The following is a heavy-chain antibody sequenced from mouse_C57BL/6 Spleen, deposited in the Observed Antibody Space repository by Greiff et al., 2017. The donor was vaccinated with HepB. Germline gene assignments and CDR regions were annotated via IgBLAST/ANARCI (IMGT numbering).Heavy chain of an antibody. J-gene: IGHJ3*01. D-gene: IGHD2-3*01. CDR3: ANLYDGYYGFAY. Sequence: VQLQQSGPELVKPGASVKISCKASGYAFSSSWMNWVKQRPGKGLEWIGRIYPGDGDTNYNGKFKGKATLTADKSSSTAYMQLSSLTSEDSAVYFCANLYDGYYGFAYWGQGTLVTVSA. CDR1: GYAFSSSW. CDR2: IYPGDGDT. V-gene: IGHV1-82*01.